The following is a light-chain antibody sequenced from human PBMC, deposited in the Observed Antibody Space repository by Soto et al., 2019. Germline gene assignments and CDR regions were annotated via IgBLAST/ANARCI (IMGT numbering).Light chain of an antibody. J-gene: IGKJ1*01. CDR2: GAS. V-gene: IGKV3-20*01. CDR3: QQYGSTPWT. CDR1: QSVSSNS. Sequence: EIVLTQSPGTLSLSPGERATLSCRASQSVSSNSLAWYEQKPGQAPRLIIYGASRRAAGIPDSISGSGSGTDFTLTITRLEPEDFAVYYCQQYGSTPWTVGQGTKVDIK.